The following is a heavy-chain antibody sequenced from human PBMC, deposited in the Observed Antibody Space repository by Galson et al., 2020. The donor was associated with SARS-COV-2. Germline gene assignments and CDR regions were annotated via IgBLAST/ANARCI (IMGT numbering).Heavy chain of an antibody. V-gene: IGHV4-39*02. D-gene: IGHD5-18*01. CDR3: AREGIAAITGSLDY. CDR1: GETLSSRPHY. CDR2: ISHTGTT. J-gene: IGHJ4*02. Sequence: ASETLSLTCTLSGETLSSRPHYWGWLRQPPGKGLEWIGIISHTGTTHYNPSLNSRVSISLDTSKSHFSLKLASVTAADTALYYCAREGIAAITGSLDYWGQGILVSVSS.